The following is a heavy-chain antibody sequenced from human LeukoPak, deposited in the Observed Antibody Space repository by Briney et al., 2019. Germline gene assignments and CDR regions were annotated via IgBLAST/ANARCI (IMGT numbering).Heavy chain of an antibody. D-gene: IGHD1-26*01. CDR3: ARSWELGPSYYYYYYMDV. V-gene: IGHV1-69*13. CDR2: IIPIFGTA. Sequence: GASVKVSCKASGGTFSSYAISWVRQAPEQGLEWMGGIIPIFGTANYAQKFQGRVTITADESTSTAYMELSSLRSEDTAVYYCARSWELGPSYYYYYYMDVWGKGTTVTVSS. J-gene: IGHJ6*03. CDR1: GGTFSSYA.